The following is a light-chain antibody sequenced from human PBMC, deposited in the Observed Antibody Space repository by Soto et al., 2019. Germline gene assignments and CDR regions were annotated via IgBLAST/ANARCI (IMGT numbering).Light chain of an antibody. Sequence: DIPMTQSPSSLSASVGDRVTITCRASQSITSYLNWYQHKPGRAPMLLIYAVSNLQRGVPSRFSGSGSGTDFTLTISGLQPEDLGTYYCQQSYNTPYTFGQGTKLQIK. V-gene: IGKV1-39*01. CDR2: AVS. CDR3: QQSYNTPYT. CDR1: QSITSY. J-gene: IGKJ2*01.